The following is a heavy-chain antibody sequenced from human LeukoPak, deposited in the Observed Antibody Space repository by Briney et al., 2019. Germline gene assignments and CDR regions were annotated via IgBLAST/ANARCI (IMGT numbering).Heavy chain of an antibody. CDR1: GFTFSSYW. J-gene: IGHJ4*02. V-gene: IGHV3-7*01. CDR3: ARGMSYYDSSGYYVGY. D-gene: IGHD3-22*01. CDR2: IKQDGSEK. Sequence: GGSLRLSCAASGFTFSSYWMSWVRQAPGKGLERVANIKQDGSEKYYVDSVKGRFTISRDNAKNSLYLQMNSLRAEDTAVYYCARGMSYYDSSGYYVGYWGQGTLVTVSS.